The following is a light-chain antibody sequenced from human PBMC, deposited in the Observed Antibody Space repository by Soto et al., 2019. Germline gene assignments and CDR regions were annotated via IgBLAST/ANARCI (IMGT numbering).Light chain of an antibody. J-gene: IGKJ1*01. CDR1: QSVSSSY. V-gene: IGKV3-20*01. CDR2: GAS. Sequence: ESVLTQSPVTLSFSPGEIATLSCSSSQSVSSSYLAWYQQKPGQAPRLLIYGASSRATGIPDRFSGSGSGTDFTLTISRLEPEDFAVYYCQQYGSSPPTFGQGTKVDIK. CDR3: QQYGSSPPT.